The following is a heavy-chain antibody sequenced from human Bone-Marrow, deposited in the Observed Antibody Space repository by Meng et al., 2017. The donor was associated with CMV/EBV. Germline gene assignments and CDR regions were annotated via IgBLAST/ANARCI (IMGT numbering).Heavy chain of an antibody. V-gene: IGHV1-2*02. J-gene: IGHJ6*02. CDR3: ARVFRGYYGMEV. Sequence: ASVKVSCKASGYTFTGYYMHWVRQAPGQGLEWMGWINPNSGGTNYAQKFQGRVTMTRDTSISTTYMELSRLRSDDTAVYYCARVFRGYYGMEVWGQGTTVTVSS. CDR2: INPNSGGT. CDR1: GYTFTGYY. D-gene: IGHD1-14*01.